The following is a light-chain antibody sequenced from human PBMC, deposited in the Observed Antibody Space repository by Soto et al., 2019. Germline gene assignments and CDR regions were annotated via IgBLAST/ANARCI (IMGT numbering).Light chain of an antibody. J-gene: IGKJ3*01. CDR3: QQRYSTLA. V-gene: IGKV1-39*01. CDR1: QSISSY. Sequence: DIQMTQSPSSLSASVGDRVTITCRASQSISSYLNWYQQKPGKAPNFLIYAASNLQSGVPSRFIGSGSGTEFTLTIISLQPEDFATYYFQQRYSTLAFGPGTKVDI. CDR2: AAS.